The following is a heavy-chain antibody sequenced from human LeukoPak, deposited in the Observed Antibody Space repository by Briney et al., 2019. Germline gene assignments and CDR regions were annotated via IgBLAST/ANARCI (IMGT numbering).Heavy chain of an antibody. CDR3: AKDRNSITIFTTPGY. CDR1: GFTVSSNY. Sequence: PGGSLRLSCAASGFTVSSNYMSWVRQAPGKGLEWVSVTYSGGSTYYADSVKGRFTISRDNSKNTLYLQMNSLRAEDTAVYYCAKDRNSITIFTTPGYWGQGTLVTVSS. J-gene: IGHJ4*02. D-gene: IGHD3-3*01. V-gene: IGHV3-66*02. CDR2: TYSGGST.